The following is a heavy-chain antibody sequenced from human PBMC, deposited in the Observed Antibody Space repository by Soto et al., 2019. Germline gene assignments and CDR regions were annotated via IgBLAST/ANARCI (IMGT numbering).Heavy chain of an antibody. V-gene: IGHV3-30-3*01. CDR1: GFTFNIYA. CDR2: ISFDGTKK. D-gene: IGHD4-17*01. Sequence: XGSLILSCAADGFTFNIYALHWVRQAPGKGLEWVAVISFDGTKKYYSDSVKGRFTISRDNLKNTLYLQMNNLRVEDAALYFCAREDDYGYRYINYGLDAWGQGTTVTVSS. CDR3: AREDDYGYRYINYGLDA. J-gene: IGHJ6*02.